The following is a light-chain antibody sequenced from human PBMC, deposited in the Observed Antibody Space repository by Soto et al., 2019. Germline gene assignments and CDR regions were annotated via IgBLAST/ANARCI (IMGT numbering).Light chain of an antibody. V-gene: IGKV3-15*01. CDR3: QQYNNWPPLT. J-gene: IGKJ3*01. CDR1: QSVRSN. Sequence: EIVMTQSPATLSVSPGERATLSCRASQSVRSNLAWYQQKPRQAPRLLIYDASTRATGIPARFSGSGSGTEFTLPISSLQSEDSAIYYCQQYNNWPPLTFGPGTKVDIK. CDR2: DAS.